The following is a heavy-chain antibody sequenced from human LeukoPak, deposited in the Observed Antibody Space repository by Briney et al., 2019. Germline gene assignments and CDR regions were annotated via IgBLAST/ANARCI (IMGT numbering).Heavy chain of an antibody. CDR1: GGSISSYY. CDR2: IYYSGSI. Sequence: PSETLSLTCTVSGGSISSYYWSWIRQPPGKGLEWIGYIYYSGSINYNPSLKSRVTISLDTSKNQFSLKLSSVTAADTAVYYCAGHHPRNTVDFWGQGTLVTVSS. CDR3: AGHHPRNTVDF. D-gene: IGHD2/OR15-2a*01. V-gene: IGHV4-59*08. J-gene: IGHJ4*02.